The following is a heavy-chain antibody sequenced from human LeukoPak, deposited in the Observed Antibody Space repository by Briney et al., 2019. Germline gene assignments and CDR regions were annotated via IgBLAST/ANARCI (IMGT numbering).Heavy chain of an antibody. CDR1: GFTFSSYS. CDR2: ISSLSGTI. D-gene: IGHD1-26*01. Sequence: PGGSLRLSCAASGFTFSSYSMNWVRQAPGEGLEWVSYISSLSGTIYYADSVKGRFTISRDNAKNSLYLQMDSLRAEDTAVYYCAKDRWELPHVGGQGTLVTVSS. J-gene: IGHJ4*02. CDR3: AKDRWELPHV. V-gene: IGHV3-48*01.